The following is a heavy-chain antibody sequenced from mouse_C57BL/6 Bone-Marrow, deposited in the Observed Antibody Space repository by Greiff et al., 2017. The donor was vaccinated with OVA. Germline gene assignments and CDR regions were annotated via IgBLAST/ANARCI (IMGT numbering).Heavy chain of an antibody. CDR3: TRSPLTGYFDD. J-gene: IGHJ2*01. Sequence: QVQLQQSGAELVRPGASVTLSCKASGYTFTDYEMHWVKQTPVHGLEWIGAIDPETGGTAYNQKFKGKAILTADKSSSTAYMELRSLTSEDSAVYYCTRSPLTGYFDDWGQGTTLTVSS. CDR2: IDPETGGT. CDR1: GYTFTDYE. V-gene: IGHV1-15*01. D-gene: IGHD4-1*01.